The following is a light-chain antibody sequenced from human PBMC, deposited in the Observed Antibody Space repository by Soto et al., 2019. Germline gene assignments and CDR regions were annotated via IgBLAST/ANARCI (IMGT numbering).Light chain of an antibody. CDR1: ESVSSN. J-gene: IGKJ1*01. Sequence: EIVMTQSPATLSVSPGERATLSCRASESVSSNLAWNQQKPGQAPRLLIYGASTRATGIPARFSGSGSGTEFTLTISSLQSEDFAVYYCQQYNNLPQTFGQGTKVEIK. V-gene: IGKV3-15*01. CDR3: QQYNNLPQT. CDR2: GAS.